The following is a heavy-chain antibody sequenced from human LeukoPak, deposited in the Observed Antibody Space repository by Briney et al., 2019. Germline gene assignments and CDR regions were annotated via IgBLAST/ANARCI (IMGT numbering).Heavy chain of an antibody. V-gene: IGHV4-34*01. D-gene: IGHD2-21*02. CDR1: VVYLDDYY. Sequence: SETLSLTCAVSVVYLDDYYWSWVRETPGEGLEWIGEINHSGYTNDSPSLKSRVTLSIDTSRKQFSLNLRSVTAADTGIYYCTRMTAGHDYWGQGTLVTVSS. J-gene: IGHJ4*02. CDR3: TRMTAGHDY. CDR2: INHSGYT.